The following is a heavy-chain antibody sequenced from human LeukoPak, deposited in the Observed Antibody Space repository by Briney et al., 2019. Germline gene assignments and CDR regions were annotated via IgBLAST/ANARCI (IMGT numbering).Heavy chain of an antibody. V-gene: IGHV3-23*01. CDR3: AQSYDSGGYPLGDY. CDR2: IGAGATSK. D-gene: IGHD3-22*01. Sequence: GGSLRLSCTASGFTGPSSAMAWVRQAPGKGLEWVSHIGAGATSKYYADSVKGRFTISRDYSRKTVYLQMNSLRAEDTAVYYCAQSYDSGGYPLGDYWGRGTLVTVSS. CDR1: GFTGPSSA. J-gene: IGHJ4*02.